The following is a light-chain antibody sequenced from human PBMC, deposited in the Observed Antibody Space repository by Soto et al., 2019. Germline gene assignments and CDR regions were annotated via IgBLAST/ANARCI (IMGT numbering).Light chain of an antibody. V-gene: IGLV2-14*01. Sequence: QSALTQPASVSGSPGQSITISCTGTRSDVGGYNYVYWHQQHPGKAPKLMIYDVTNRPSGVSDRFSGSKSGNTASLTISGLQAEDEADYYCSLYTSSSTYVFGAGTKLTVL. CDR2: DVT. CDR3: SLYTSSSTYV. J-gene: IGLJ1*01. CDR1: RSDVGGYNY.